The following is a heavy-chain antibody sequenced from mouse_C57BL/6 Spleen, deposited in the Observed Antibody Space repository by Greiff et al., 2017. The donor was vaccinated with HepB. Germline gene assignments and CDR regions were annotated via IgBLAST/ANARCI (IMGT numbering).Heavy chain of an antibody. Sequence: EVKLEESGPGLVKPSQSLSLTCSVTGYSITSGYYWNWIRQFPGNKLEWMGYISYDGSNNYNPSLKNRISITRDTSKNQFFLKLNSVTTEDTATYYCARGETALFAYWGQGTLVTVSA. J-gene: IGHJ3*01. CDR3: ARGETALFAY. V-gene: IGHV3-6*01. CDR1: GYSITSGYY. D-gene: IGHD3-2*01. CDR2: ISYDGSN.